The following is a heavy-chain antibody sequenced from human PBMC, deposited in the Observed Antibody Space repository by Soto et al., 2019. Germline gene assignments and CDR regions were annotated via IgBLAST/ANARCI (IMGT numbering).Heavy chain of an antibody. CDR1: GFTFSSYA. Sequence: GGSLRLSCAASGFTFSSYAMSWVRQAPGKGLEWVSAISGSGGSTYYADSVKGRFTISRDNSKNTLYLQMNSLRAEDTAVYYCAKDHIVVVPAAIRRGSYYYHYGMDVWGQGTTVTVSS. D-gene: IGHD2-2*02. J-gene: IGHJ6*02. CDR3: AKDHIVVVPAAIRRGSYYYHYGMDV. CDR2: ISGSGGST. V-gene: IGHV3-23*01.